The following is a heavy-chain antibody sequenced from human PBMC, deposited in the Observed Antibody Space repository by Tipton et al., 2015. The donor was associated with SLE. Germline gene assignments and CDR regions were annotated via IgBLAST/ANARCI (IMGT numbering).Heavy chain of an antibody. CDR1: GGSIRSSNYY. Sequence: TLSLTCTVSGGSIRSSNYYWGWIRQPPGKGLEWIGSVYYSGYTFYNPSLKSRVTISGDTSKNQFSLRVSSVTAADAAVYYCAVRTVGATSVGKTPFDHWGQGTLVAVSS. CDR3: AVRTVGATSVGKTPFDH. CDR2: VYYSGYT. J-gene: IGHJ4*02. V-gene: IGHV4-39*07. D-gene: IGHD1-26*01.